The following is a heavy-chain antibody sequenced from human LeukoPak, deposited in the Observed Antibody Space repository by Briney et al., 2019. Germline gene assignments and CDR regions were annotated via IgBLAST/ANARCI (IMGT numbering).Heavy chain of an antibody. J-gene: IGHJ4*02. D-gene: IGHD5-18*01. CDR3: AKDQVDTAMGLFDY. Sequence: PGGSLRLSCAASGFTFSSYAMSWVRQAPGKGLEWVSAISGIGGSTYYPDSVKGRFTFSRDNSKNTLYLQMNSLRAEDTAVYYCAKDQVDTAMGLFDYWGQGTLVTVSS. CDR2: ISGIGGST. V-gene: IGHV3-23*01. CDR1: GFTFSSYA.